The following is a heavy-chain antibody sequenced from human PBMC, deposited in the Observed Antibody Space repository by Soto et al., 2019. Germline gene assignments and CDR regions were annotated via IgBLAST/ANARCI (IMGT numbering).Heavy chain of an antibody. CDR3: ASLFLVFGGSGSYYNSMATDY. CDR2: ISAYNGNT. D-gene: IGHD3-10*01. J-gene: IGHJ4*02. V-gene: IGHV1-18*01. Sequence: RLEWMGWISAYNGNTNYAQKLQGRVTMTTDTSTSTAYMELRSLRSDDTAVYYCASLFLVFGGSGSYYNSMATDYWGQPTLV.